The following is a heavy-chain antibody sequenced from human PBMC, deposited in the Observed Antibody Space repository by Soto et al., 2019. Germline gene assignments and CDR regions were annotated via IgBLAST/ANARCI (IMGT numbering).Heavy chain of an antibody. CDR2: IKQDGSEK. CDR1: GFTFSSYW. CDR3: ARAVAGWRQFYYFDY. D-gene: IGHD6-19*01. J-gene: IGHJ4*02. Sequence: GGSLRLSCAASGFTFSSYWMSWVRQAPGKGLEWVANIKQDGSEKYYVDSVKGRFTISRDNAKNSLYLQMNSLRAEDTAVYYCARAVAGWRQFYYFDYWGQGTLVTVS. V-gene: IGHV3-7*01.